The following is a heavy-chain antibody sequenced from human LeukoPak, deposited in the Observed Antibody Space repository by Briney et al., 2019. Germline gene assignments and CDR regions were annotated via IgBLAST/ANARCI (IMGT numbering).Heavy chain of an antibody. V-gene: IGHV4-31*03. CDR3: ARSAVTSHHDY. D-gene: IGHD4-17*01. CDR1: GGSISSGGYY. Sequence: SETLSLTCTVSGGSISSGGYYWSWIRQHPGKGLEWIGYIYYSGSTYYNPSLKSRVTISVDTSKNQFSLKLSSVTAADTAVYYCARSAVTSHHDYWGLGTLVTVSS. J-gene: IGHJ4*02. CDR2: IYYSGST.